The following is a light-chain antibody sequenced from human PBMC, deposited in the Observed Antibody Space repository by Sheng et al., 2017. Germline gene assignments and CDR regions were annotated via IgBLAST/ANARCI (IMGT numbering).Light chain of an antibody. J-gene: IGLJ2*01. Sequence: SYVLTQPPSVSVAPGQTARITCGGNNIGSKSVHWYQQKPARPLCWSSMKIATGPQLSLSESLAPLXEHVHLTISRVEAGDEADYYCQVWDGGSDEAVFGGGTKLTVL. CDR2: KIA. CDR3: QVWDGGSDEAV. V-gene: IGLV3-21*02. CDR1: NIGSKS.